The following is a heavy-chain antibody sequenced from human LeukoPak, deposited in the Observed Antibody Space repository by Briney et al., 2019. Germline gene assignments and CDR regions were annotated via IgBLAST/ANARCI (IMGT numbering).Heavy chain of an antibody. Sequence: SETLSLACTVSGYSISSGYYWGWIRQPPGKGLEWIGSIYHSGSTYYNPSLKSRVTISVDTSKNQFSLKLSSVTAEDTAVYYCARELNYQHQAFDIWGQGTMVTVSS. J-gene: IGHJ3*02. V-gene: IGHV4-38-2*02. CDR3: ARELNYQHQAFDI. CDR2: IYHSGST. CDR1: GYSISSGYY. D-gene: IGHD2-2*01.